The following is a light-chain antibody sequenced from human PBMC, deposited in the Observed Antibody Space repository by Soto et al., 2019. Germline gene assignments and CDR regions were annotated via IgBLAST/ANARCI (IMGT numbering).Light chain of an antibody. CDR1: SSDVGSYDY. V-gene: IGLV2-14*01. J-gene: IGLJ1*01. CDR2: DVS. CDR3: SSYTSSITLV. Sequence: QSVLTQPASVSGSPGQSIASSGTGTSSDVGSYDYVSWYQQHPGKAPQLMIYDVSDRPSGVSNRFSGSKSGNTASLTISGLQAEDEADYYCSSYTSSITLVFGTGTKVTVL.